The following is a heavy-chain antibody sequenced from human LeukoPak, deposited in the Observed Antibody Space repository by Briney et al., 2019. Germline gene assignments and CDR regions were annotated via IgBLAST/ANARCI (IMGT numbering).Heavy chain of an antibody. CDR2: INHSGST. CDR1: GGSFSGYY. V-gene: IGHV4-34*01. J-gene: IGHJ4*02. CDR3: ARATDNFDY. Sequence: SETLSLTCAVYGGSFSGYYWSWIRQPPGKGLEWIGEINHSGSTNYDPSLKSRVTISVDTSKNQFSLKLSSVTAADTAVYYCARATDNFDYWGQGTLVTVSS. D-gene: IGHD4-17*01.